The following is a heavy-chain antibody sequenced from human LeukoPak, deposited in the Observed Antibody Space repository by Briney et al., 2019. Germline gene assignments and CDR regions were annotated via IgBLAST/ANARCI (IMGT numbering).Heavy chain of an antibody. CDR2: IYYSGST. Sequence: SETLSLTCTVSGGSISSSSYYWGWIRQPPGKGLEWIVSIYYSGSTYYNPSLKSRVTISVDTSKNQFSLKLSSVTAADTAVYYCARDLGVAYCGGDCYPPEYFQHWGQGTLVTASS. CDR3: ARDLGVAYCGGDCYPPEYFQH. D-gene: IGHD2-21*02. V-gene: IGHV4-39*07. J-gene: IGHJ1*01. CDR1: GGSISSSSYY.